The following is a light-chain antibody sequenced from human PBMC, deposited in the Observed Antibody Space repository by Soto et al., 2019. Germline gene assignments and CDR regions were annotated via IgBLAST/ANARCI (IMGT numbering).Light chain of an antibody. CDR3: QQNYSPRFT. CDR2: AAS. CDR1: QSMSSY. J-gene: IGKJ2*01. Sequence: DIQMTQSPSSLSASVGDRVTITCRASQSMSSYLNWHQQKPGKAPKLLIYAASSLQSGVPSRFSGSGSGTDFTLTISSLRPEDFATYYCQQNYSPRFTFGQGTKLEIK. V-gene: IGKV1-39*01.